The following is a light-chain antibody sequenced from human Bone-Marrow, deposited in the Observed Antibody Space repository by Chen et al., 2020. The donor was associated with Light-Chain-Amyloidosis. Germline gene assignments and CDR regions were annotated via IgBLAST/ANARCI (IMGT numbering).Light chain of an antibody. CDR2: AAS. CDR1: PGISSY. Sequence: AIRMTQSPSSRSASTVDRVTITCRASPGISSYLAWYQQKPGKAPKLLIYAASTSQSAVPSRFSGSGSGTDFTLTISCLQSEDCATYYCQQYYRYQYTFGQGTKLEIK. J-gene: IGKJ2*01. CDR3: QQYYRYQYT. V-gene: IGKV1-8*01.